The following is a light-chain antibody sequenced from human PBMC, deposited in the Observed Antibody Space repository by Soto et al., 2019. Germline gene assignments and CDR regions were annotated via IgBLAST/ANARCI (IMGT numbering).Light chain of an antibody. CDR3: QQYGSSPLIT. CDR1: QSVSSSY. J-gene: IGKJ5*01. Sequence: EIVLTQSPGTLSLSPGERATLSCWASQSVSSSYLAWYQQKPGLAPRLLIYDASSRATGIPDRFSGSGSGTDFTLTISRLEPEDFAVYYCQQYGSSPLITFGQGTRLEIK. CDR2: DAS. V-gene: IGKV3D-20*01.